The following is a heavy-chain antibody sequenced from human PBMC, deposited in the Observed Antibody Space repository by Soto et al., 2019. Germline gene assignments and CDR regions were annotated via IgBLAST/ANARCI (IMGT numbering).Heavy chain of an antibody. CDR1: GYSFTSYW. V-gene: IGHV5-51*01. D-gene: IGHD3-22*01. CDR2: IYPGDSDT. CDR3: ARHGLTYDSSGYYEIDY. J-gene: IGHJ4*02. Sequence: PGESLRISCKGSGYSFTSYWIGWVRQMPGKGLEWMGIIYPGDSDTRYSPSFQGQVTISADKSISTAYLQWSSLKASDTAMYYCARHGLTYDSSGYYEIDYWGQGTLVTVSS.